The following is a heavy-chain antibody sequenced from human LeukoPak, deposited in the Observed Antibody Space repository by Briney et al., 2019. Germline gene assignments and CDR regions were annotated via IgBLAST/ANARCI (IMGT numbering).Heavy chain of an antibody. J-gene: IGHJ3*02. CDR2: VRFDGSNK. CDR3: AKSSSGLYAFDI. CDR1: GFTFSSYG. V-gene: IGHV3-30*02. D-gene: IGHD6-6*01. Sequence: PGGSLRLSXAASGFTFSSYGMHWVRQAPGKGLEWVAFVRFDGSNKYYADSVKGRFTISRDNSKNTLYLQVNSLRAGDTAVYYCAKSSSGLYAFDIWGQGTMVTVSS.